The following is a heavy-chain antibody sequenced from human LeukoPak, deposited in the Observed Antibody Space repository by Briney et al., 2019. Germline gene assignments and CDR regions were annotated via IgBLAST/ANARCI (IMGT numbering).Heavy chain of an antibody. V-gene: IGHV3-23*01. Sequence: GGSLRLSCAASGSTISIYAMSWVRQAPGKGLEWVSAISCSGGSTYYADSVKGRFTISRDNYRDRLYLQMNSRRAEDTAVYYCAKTVGYGSFDFDYWGQGTLVTVYS. CDR3: AKTVGYGSFDFDY. CDR1: GSTISIYA. CDR2: ISCSGGST. J-gene: IGHJ4*02. D-gene: IGHD3-10*01.